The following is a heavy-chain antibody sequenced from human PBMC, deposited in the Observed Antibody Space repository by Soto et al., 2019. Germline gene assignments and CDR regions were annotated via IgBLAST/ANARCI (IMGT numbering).Heavy chain of an antibody. V-gene: IGHV4-61*01. CDR1: GGSVGSGTYY. Sequence: SETLSLTCTVSGGSVGSGTYYWSWIRQPPGKGLEWIGYIYYSGSTNYNPSLKSRVTISLDTSKNQFFLKLSSVTVADTAVYYCARGYYDSSAYYFRGFDYWGQGTLVTVSS. CDR2: IYYSGST. J-gene: IGHJ4*02. CDR3: ARGYYDSSAYYFRGFDY. D-gene: IGHD3-22*01.